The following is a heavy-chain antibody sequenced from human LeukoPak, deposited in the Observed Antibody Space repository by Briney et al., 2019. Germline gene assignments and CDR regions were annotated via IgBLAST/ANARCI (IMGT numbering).Heavy chain of an antibody. CDR3: ARDRGDGYDYFWDY. V-gene: IGHV4-59*01. CDR2: IHNSGST. Sequence: PSETLSLTCTVAYDSISSYYWSWIRQPPGKGLEWIGYIHNSGSTMYNPSLKSRVTISVDTSKNQFSLKLSSVTAADTAVYYCARDRGDGYDYFWDYWGQGTLVTVSS. CDR1: YDSISSYY. D-gene: IGHD5-12*01. J-gene: IGHJ4*02.